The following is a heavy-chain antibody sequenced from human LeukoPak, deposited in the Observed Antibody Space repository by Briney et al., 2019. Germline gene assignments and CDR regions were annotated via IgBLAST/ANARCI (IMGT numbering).Heavy chain of an antibody. J-gene: IGHJ3*02. V-gene: IGHV3-30-3*01. Sequence: PGRSLRLSCAASGFTFSSYAMHWVRQAPGKGLEWVAVISYDGSNKYYADSVKGRFTISRDNSKNTLYLQMNSLRAEDTAVYYCARGVRYCRSTSCYFRAFDIWGQGTMVTVSS. CDR2: ISYDGSNK. D-gene: IGHD2-2*01. CDR3: ARGVRYCRSTSCYFRAFDI. CDR1: GFTFSSYA.